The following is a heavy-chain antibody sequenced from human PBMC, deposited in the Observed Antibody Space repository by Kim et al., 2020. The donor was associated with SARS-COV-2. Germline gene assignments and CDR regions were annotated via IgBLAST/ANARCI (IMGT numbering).Heavy chain of an antibody. CDR2: IWYDGSNK. CDR1: GFTFSSYG. D-gene: IGHD3-10*01. V-gene: IGHV3-33*01. J-gene: IGHJ6*02. Sequence: GGSLRLSCAASGFTFSSYGMHWVRQAPGKGLEWVAVIWYDGSNKYYADSVKGRFTISRDNSKNTLYLQMNSLRAEDTAVYYCARDPRYGSGYGMDVWGQGTTVTVSS. CDR3: ARDPRYGSGYGMDV.